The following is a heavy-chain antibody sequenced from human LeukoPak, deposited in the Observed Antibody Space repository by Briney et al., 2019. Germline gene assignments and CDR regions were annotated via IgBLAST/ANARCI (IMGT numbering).Heavy chain of an antibody. CDR1: GGSISIDDYY. V-gene: IGHV4-30-4*08. Sequence: PSQTLSLTCTVSGGSISIDDYYWSWIRQPPGKGLEWIGYIYFSGSTHYNPSLKSRVIISVDTSKNQFSLKLSSVTAADTAVYYCASLNYDSSGYPLLPDAFDFWGQGTMVTVSS. J-gene: IGHJ3*01. CDR2: IYFSGST. D-gene: IGHD3-22*01. CDR3: ASLNYDSSGYPLLPDAFDF.